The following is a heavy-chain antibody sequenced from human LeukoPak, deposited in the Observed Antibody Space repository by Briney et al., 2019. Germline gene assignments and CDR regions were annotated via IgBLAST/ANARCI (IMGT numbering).Heavy chain of an antibody. Sequence: PGGSLRLSCAASGFTFDDYAMHWVRQAPGKGLEWVSGISWNSGSIGYADSVKGRFTISRDNAKNTLYLQMNSLRAEDTAVYYCAKSVGTTVTPLNFDYWGQGTLVTVSS. CDR3: AKSVGTTVTPLNFDY. J-gene: IGHJ4*02. CDR1: GFTFDDYA. CDR2: ISWNSGSI. V-gene: IGHV3-9*01. D-gene: IGHD4-17*01.